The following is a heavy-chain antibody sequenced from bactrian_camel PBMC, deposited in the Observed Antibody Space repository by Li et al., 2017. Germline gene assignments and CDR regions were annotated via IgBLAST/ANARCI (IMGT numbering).Heavy chain of an antibody. D-gene: IGHD1*01. CDR1: GYTYSSYC. Sequence: HVQLVESGGGSVQAGGSLRLSCAASGYTYSSYCMGWFRQAPGTEREGVATIASDGTTSYLDSVKGRFTISQDGAKNTLYLQMDSLIPEDTAMYYCATDWRGMAWPPHSGDYNYWGQGTQVTVS. J-gene: IGHJ4*01. V-gene: IGHV3S53*01. CDR3: ATDWRGMAWPPHSGDYNY. CDR2: IASDGTT.